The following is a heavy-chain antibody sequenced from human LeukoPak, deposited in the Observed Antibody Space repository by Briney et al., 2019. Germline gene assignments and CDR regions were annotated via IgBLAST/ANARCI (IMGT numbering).Heavy chain of an antibody. J-gene: IGHJ5*02. V-gene: IGHV4-34*01. CDR1: GGSFRDYY. CDR2: INHDGST. D-gene: IGHD2/OR15-2a*01. Sequence: SETLSLTCAVYGGSFRDYYWSWIRQPPGKGLEWIGEINHDGSTNYNPSLKSRVTMSKDASKSQFFLTLTTVTAADTAVYYCAREGAYSNFVNWFDTWGQGTLVTVSS. CDR3: AREGAYSNFVNWFDT.